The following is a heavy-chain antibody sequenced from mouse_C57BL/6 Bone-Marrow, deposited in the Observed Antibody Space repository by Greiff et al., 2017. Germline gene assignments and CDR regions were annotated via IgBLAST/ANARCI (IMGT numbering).Heavy chain of an antibody. J-gene: IGHJ2*01. D-gene: IGHD1-1*01. Sequence: QVQLQQPGAELVKPGASVKLSCKASGYTFTSYWMQWVKQRPGQGLEWIGEIDPSDSYTNYNQKFKGKATLTVDTSSSTAYMQLSSLPSEDSSVYYCARWGYGSSSDYWGQGTTLTVSS. CDR1: GYTFTSYW. V-gene: IGHV1-50*01. CDR2: IDPSDSYT. CDR3: ARWGYGSSSDY.